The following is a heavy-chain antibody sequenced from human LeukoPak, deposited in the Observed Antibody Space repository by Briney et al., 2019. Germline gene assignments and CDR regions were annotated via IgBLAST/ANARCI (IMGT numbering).Heavy chain of an antibody. J-gene: IGHJ4*02. CDR2: IMQDGSQK. D-gene: IGHD3-22*01. V-gene: IGHV3-7*01. CDR3: ARYFNSNGYSSLRGDY. Sequence: GGSLRLSCVASGFTFSTYWMTWVRQAPGRGVEGVASIMQDGSQKYYVDSVKGRFTISRDNAKNSLYLQMDSLRVEDTAVYYCARYFNSNGYSSLRGDYWGQGTLVTVSS. CDR1: GFTFSTYW.